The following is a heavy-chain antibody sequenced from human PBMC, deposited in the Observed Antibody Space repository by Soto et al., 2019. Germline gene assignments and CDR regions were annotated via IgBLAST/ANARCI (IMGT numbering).Heavy chain of an antibody. CDR2: ISSSGSTI. Sequence: GGSLRLSCAASGFTFSSYSMNWVRQAPGKGLEWVSYISSSGSTIYYADSVKGRFTISRDNAKNSLYLQMNSLRDEDTAVYYCARGLYYYDSRGYWGYWGQGTLVTVSS. CDR1: GFTFSSYS. V-gene: IGHV3-48*02. D-gene: IGHD3-22*01. CDR3: ARGLYYYDSRGYWGY. J-gene: IGHJ4*02.